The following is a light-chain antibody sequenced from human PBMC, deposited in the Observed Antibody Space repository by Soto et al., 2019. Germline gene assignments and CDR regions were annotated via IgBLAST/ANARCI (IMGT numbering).Light chain of an antibody. V-gene: IGKV3-20*01. Sequence: EIVLTQSPGTLSLSPGERATLSCRASQSVSSSYLAWYQQKPGQAPRLLIYGASSRATGIPDRFSGSGSGTDFTLTISRLEPDDFAVYYFQQYGSSPQTFGQGTKVEIK. J-gene: IGKJ1*01. CDR2: GAS. CDR1: QSVSSSY. CDR3: QQYGSSPQT.